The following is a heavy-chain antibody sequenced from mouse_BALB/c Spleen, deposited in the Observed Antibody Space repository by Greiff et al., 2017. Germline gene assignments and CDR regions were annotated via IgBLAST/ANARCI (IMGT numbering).Heavy chain of an antibody. Sequence: VQLQQSGPSLVKPSQTLSLTCSVTGDSITSGYWNWIRKFPGNKLEYMGYISYSGSTYYNPSLKSRISITRDTSKNQYYLQLNSVTTEDTATYYCARWDTTDSYYAMDYWGQGTSVTVSS. CDR3: ARWDTTDSYYAMDY. CDR2: ISYSGST. V-gene: IGHV3-8*02. D-gene: IGHD1-1*01. J-gene: IGHJ4*01. CDR1: GDSITSGY.